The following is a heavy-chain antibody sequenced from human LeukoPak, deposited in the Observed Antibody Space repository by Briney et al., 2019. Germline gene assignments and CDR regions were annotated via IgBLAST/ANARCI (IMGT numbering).Heavy chain of an antibody. CDR2: IQTSGST. Sequence: SETLSLTCTVSGGSISSYYWSWIRQPAGKGLEWIGRIQTSGSTNYNPSLKSRLAMSIDTSKNQFSLKLNSVTAADTAVYYCAREYDPSTCYFDYWGQGTLVTVSS. CDR1: GGSISSYY. D-gene: IGHD3-3*01. J-gene: IGHJ4*02. V-gene: IGHV4-4*07. CDR3: AREYDPSTCYFDY.